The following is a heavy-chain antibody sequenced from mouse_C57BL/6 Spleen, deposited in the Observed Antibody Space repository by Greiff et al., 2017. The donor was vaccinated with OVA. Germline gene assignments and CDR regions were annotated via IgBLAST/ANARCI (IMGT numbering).Heavy chain of an antibody. CDR2: IYPGSGNT. J-gene: IGHJ2*01. CDR1: GYTFTDYY. D-gene: IGHD1-1*01. V-gene: IGHV1-76*01. CDR3: HYGSSYGYYFDY. Sequence: QVQLQQSGAELVRPGASVKLSCKASGYTFTDYYINWVKQRPGQGLEWIARIYPGSGNTYYNEKFKGKATLTAEKSSSTAYMQLSSLTSEDSAVYFCHYGSSYGYYFDYWGQGTTLTVSS.